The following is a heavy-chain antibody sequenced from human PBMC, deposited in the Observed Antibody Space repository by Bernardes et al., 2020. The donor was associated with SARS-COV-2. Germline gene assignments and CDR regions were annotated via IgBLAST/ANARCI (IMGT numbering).Heavy chain of an antibody. CDR2: SSDYDGNT. J-gene: IGHJ4*02. D-gene: IGHD3-3*01. CDR1: GYSSTSYG. V-gene: IGHV1-18*01. Sequence: PVLVSCNAAGYSSTSYGSIWGRHAPAQGLEWMGWSSDYDGNTNYAQKLQSRVTMTTDTSTSTAYMELRSLRTDDTAVYYCARYDCWRGYTNYLDYWGQGTLVTVSS. CDR3: ARYDCWRGYTNYLDY.